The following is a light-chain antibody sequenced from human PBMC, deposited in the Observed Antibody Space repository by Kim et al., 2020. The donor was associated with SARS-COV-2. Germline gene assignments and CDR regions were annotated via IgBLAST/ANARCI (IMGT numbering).Light chain of an antibody. Sequence: QRVPISCTGSSSNIGAGYDVHWYQQLPGTAPKLLIYGNSNRPSGVPDRFSGSKSGTSASLAITGLQAEDEADYYCQSYDSSLSGSVFGGGTKVTVL. J-gene: IGLJ3*02. CDR1: SSNIGAGYD. V-gene: IGLV1-40*01. CDR2: GNS. CDR3: QSYDSSLSGSV.